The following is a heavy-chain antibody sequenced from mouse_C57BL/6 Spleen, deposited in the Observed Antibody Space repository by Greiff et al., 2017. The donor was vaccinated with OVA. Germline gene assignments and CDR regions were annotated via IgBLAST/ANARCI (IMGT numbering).Heavy chain of an antibody. CDR1: GYTFTSYW. CDR2: IHPNSGST. Sequence: QVQLQQSGAELVKPGASVKLSCKASGYTFTSYWMHWVKQRPGQGLEWIGMIHPNSGSTNYNEKFKSKATLTVDKSSSTAYMQLSSLTSEDSAVYYCASYDYDRVAYWGQGTLVTVSA. CDR3: ASYDYDRVAY. J-gene: IGHJ3*01. D-gene: IGHD2-4*01. V-gene: IGHV1-64*01.